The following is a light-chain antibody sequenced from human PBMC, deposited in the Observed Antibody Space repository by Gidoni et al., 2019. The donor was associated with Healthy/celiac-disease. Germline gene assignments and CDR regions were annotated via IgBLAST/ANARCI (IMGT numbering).Light chain of an antibody. CDR3: AAWDDSLNGVV. J-gene: IGLJ2*01. CDR1: RSNIGRNT. Sequence: QSVLPPPPSASGPPGHRLPISCSGSRSNIGRNTVNWYQQLPGTAPKLLIYSNNHRPSGVPDRFSGSKSGTSASLAMSGLQSEDEAEYYCAAWDDSLNGVVFGGGTKLTVL. CDR2: SNN. V-gene: IGLV1-44*01.